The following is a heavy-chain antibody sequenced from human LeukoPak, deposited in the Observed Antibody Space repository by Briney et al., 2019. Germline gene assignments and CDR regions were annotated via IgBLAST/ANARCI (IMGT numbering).Heavy chain of an antibody. CDR3: ARGPKPRIWFGEFFGGYYYYYYMDV. CDR1: GYTFTSYD. V-gene: IGHV1-8*01. Sequence: ASVKVSCKASGYTFTSYDINWVRQATGQGLEWMGWMNPNSGNTGYALKFQGRVTMTRNTSISTAYMELRSLRSEDTAVYYCARGPKPRIWFGEFFGGYYYYYYMDVWGKGTTVTISS. D-gene: IGHD3-10*01. CDR2: MNPNSGNT. J-gene: IGHJ6*03.